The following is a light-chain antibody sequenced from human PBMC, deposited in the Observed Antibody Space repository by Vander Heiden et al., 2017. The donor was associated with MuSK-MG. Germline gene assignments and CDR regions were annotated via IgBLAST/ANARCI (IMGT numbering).Light chain of an antibody. CDR1: QSISSY. V-gene: IGKV1-39*01. CDR2: AAS. CDR3: QQSDSTPSIT. Sequence: DIQMTQSPSSLSASVGDRVTITCRASQSISSYLNWYQQKPGKAPKLLIYAASSLQRGVPSRFSGSGSGTDFTLTISSRQPEDFAPYYCQQSDSTPSITFGQGTRLEIK. J-gene: IGKJ5*01.